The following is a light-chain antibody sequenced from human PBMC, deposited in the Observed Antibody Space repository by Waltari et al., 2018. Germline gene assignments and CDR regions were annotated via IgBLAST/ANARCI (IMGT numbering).Light chain of an antibody. J-gene: IGKJ4*01. CDR3: QQYNNWPPLT. V-gene: IGKV3-15*01. CDR1: QSVSSN. CDR2: GAS. Sequence: EIVMTQSPATLSVSPGERATLSCRASQSVSSNLAWYQQKPGQGPRLLIYGASTRATGIPARVSGSGAGTEFTLTISSLQSEDFAVYYCQQYNNWPPLTFGGGTKVEIK.